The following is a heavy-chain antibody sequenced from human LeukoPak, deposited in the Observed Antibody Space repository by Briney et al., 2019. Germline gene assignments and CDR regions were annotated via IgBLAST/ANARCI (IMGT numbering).Heavy chain of an antibody. CDR2: IIPIFGTA. CDR3: VVGLLPSDILTGRQLPEPDY. V-gene: IGHV1-69*05. D-gene: IGHD3-9*01. CDR1: GGTFSSYA. J-gene: IGHJ4*02. Sequence: ASVKVSCKASGGTFSSYAISWVRQAPGQGLEWMGGIIPIFGTANYAQKFQGRVTITTDESTSTAYMELSSLRSEDTAVYYCVVGLLPSDILTGRQLPEPDYWGQGTLVTVSS.